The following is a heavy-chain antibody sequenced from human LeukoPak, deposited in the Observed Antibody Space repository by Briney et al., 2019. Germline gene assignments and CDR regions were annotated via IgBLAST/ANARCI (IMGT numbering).Heavy chain of an antibody. CDR1: GFTFRSYS. V-gene: IGHV3-23*01. J-gene: IGHJ4*02. D-gene: IGHD2-8*01. CDR2: ISDSDGST. CDR3: AKRNGEGSYFDY. Sequence: GGSLRLSCAASGFTFRSYSMSWVRQAPGKGLEWVSTISDSDGSTYYADSVKGRSTISRDNSKNTLYLQMNSLRAEDTAVYYCAKRNGEGSYFDYWGQGTLVTVSS.